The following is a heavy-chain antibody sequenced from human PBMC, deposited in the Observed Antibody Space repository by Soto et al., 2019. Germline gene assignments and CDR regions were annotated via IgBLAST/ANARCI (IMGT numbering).Heavy chain of an antibody. D-gene: IGHD2-15*01. J-gene: IGHJ6*02. CDR2: IIPIVDIP. V-gene: IGHV1-69*02. Sequence: QAQLVQSGAEVKKPGSSVKVSCKASGGTFSRYTFTWVRQAPGQGLEWMGRIIPIVDIPNYAQNFQGRVTITADKSTSTAYMELSSLTSDDTAVYYCASHFTGVLVLGTSPPGGDNYGWDVWGQGTTVSVS. CDR1: GGTFSRYT. CDR3: ASHFTGVLVLGTSPPGGDNYGWDV.